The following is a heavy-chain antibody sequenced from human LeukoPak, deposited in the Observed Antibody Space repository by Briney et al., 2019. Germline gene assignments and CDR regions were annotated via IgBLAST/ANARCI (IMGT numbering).Heavy chain of an antibody. CDR3: ARRFCSSTSCLGGDNWFDP. Sequence: SETLSLTCTVSGGSISSHYWSWIRQPPGKGLEWIGYIYHTGSTYYNPSLKSRVTISVDTSKNQFSLKLRSVRAADTAVYYCARRFCSSTSCLGGDNWFDPWGQGTLVTVSS. J-gene: IGHJ5*02. D-gene: IGHD2-2*01. CDR2: IYHTGST. CDR1: GGSISSHY. V-gene: IGHV4-59*11.